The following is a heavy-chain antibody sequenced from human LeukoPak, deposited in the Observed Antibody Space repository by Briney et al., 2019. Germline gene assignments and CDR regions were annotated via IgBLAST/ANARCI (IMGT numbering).Heavy chain of an antibody. CDR3: ARSLADWYLGH. CDR2: IYYSGST. Sequence: PSETLSLTCTVSGGSISSYYWSWIRQPPGKGLEWIGYIYYSGSTNYNPSLKSRVTISVDTSKNQFSLKLSSVTAADTAVYYCARSLADWYLGHWGQGTLVTVSS. V-gene: IGHV4-59*08. D-gene: IGHD3-9*01. J-gene: IGHJ4*02. CDR1: GGSISSYY.